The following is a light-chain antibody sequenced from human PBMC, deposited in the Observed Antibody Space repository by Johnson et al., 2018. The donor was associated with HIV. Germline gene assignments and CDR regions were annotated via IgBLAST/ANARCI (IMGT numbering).Light chain of an antibody. CDR3: GTWDTRLSGGHV. V-gene: IGLV1-51*01. CDR2: DNN. J-gene: IGLJ1*01. Sequence: SVLTQPPSVSAAPVQKVTISCSGSSSNIGNNYVSWYQQLPGTAPKLLIYDNNKRPSGIPDRFSGSKSGTSATLGITGLQTGDEADYYCGTWDTRLSGGHVFGTGTKVTVL. CDR1: SSNIGNNY.